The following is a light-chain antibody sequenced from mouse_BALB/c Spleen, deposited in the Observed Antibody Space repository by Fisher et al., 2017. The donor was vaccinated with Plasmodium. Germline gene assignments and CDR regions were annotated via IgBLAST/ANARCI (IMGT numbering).Light chain of an antibody. J-gene: IGKJ5*01. CDR3: QQGNSWPLT. V-gene: IGKV5-43*01. CDR1: QTVNNN. Sequence: DIVLTQSTVTLSVTPGDSVSLSCRASQTVNNNLHWYQQKSHESPRLLINYTSQSISGIPSRFSGSGSGTDFTLSINRVETEDFGMYFCQQGNSWPLTFGAGTKLELK. CDR2: YTS.